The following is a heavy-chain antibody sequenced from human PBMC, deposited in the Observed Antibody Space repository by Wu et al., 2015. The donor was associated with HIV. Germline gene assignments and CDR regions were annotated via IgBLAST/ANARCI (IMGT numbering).Heavy chain of an antibody. Sequence: QVQLQQWGAGLLKPSETLSLTCGVNGGSSSGHHWSWIRQSPGKGLEWIGEVNHSGTPTYKASLESRVTISLDTSKGQFSLNLKSVTAADTGVYYCARFQYHLLRRHDYLDVWGNGSAVTVSS. CDR2: VNHSGTP. V-gene: IGHV4-34*01. D-gene: IGHD1-26*01. J-gene: IGHJ6*03. CDR1: GGSSSGHH. CDR3: ARFQYHLLRRHDYLDV.